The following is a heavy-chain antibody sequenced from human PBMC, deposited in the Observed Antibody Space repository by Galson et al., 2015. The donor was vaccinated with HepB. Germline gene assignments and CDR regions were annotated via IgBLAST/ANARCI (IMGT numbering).Heavy chain of an antibody. CDR3: ARGGCCAGTSCYQGDN. D-gene: IGHD2-2*01. J-gene: IGHJ4*02. CDR2: ITGSGDTT. CDR1: GFTFSDYG. V-gene: IGHV3-23*01. Sequence: SLRLSCATSGFTFSDYGMSWVRQAPGKGLEWVSAITGSGDTTYYADSVMGRFTISRDNSKTTLYLQMNSLRVEDTAVYYCARGGCCAGTSCYQGDNWGQGTLVTVSS.